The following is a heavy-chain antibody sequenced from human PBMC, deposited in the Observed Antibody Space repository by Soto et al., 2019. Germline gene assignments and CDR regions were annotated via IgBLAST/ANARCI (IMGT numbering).Heavy chain of an antibody. CDR2: ISGSGGST. CDR3: AKLTGGYYYYYYMDV. V-gene: IGHV3-23*01. J-gene: IGHJ6*03. Sequence: AGGSLRLSCAASGFTFSSYAMSWVRQAPGKGLEWVSAISGSGGSTYYADSVKGRFTISRDNSKNTLYLQMNSLRAEDTAVYYCAKLTGGYYYYYYMDVWGKGTTVTVSS. CDR1: GFTFSSYA.